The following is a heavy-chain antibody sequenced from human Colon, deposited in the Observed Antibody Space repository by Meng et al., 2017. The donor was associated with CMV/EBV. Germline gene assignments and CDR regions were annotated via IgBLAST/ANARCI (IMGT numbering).Heavy chain of an antibody. CDR2: INPSGGST. Sequence: ASVKVSCKVSGYTFTSYYMHWVRQAPGQGLEWMGIINPSGGSTSYAQKFQGRVTMTRDTSIKTSYMELSSLNSEDTAVYYCARSQAREVFDSSGPYYSRPIDNWGQGTLVTVSS. V-gene: IGHV1-46*01. J-gene: IGHJ4*02. CDR3: ARSQAREVFDSSGPYYSRPIDN. D-gene: IGHD3-22*01. CDR1: GYTFTSYY.